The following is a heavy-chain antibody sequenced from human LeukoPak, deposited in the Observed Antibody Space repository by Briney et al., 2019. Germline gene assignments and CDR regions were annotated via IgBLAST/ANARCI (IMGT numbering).Heavy chain of an antibody. CDR3: AREPERGGAFDI. J-gene: IGHJ3*02. D-gene: IGHD3-10*01. CDR1: GGSISSSSYY. V-gene: IGHV4-39*07. Sequence: PSETLSLTCTVSGGSISSSSYYWGWIRQPPGKGLEWIGSIYYSGSTYYNPSLKSRVTISVDTSKNQFSLKLSSVTAADTAVYYCAREPERGGAFDIWGQGTMVTVSS. CDR2: IYYSGST.